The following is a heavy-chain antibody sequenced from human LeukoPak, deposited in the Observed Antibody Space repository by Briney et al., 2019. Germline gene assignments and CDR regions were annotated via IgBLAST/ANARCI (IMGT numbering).Heavy chain of an antibody. Sequence: SETLSLTCAVYGGSFSGYYWSWIRQPPGKGLEWIGEINHSGSTNYNPSLKSRVTISVDTSKNQFSLKLSSVTAADTAVYYCARVGYYSGGSCYTESMYYFDYWGQGTLVTVSS. CDR2: INHSGST. D-gene: IGHD2-15*01. J-gene: IGHJ4*02. V-gene: IGHV4-34*01. CDR1: GGSFSGYY. CDR3: ARVGYYSGGSCYTESMYYFDY.